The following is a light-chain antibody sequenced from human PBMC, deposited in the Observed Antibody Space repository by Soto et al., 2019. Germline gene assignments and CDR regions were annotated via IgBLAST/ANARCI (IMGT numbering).Light chain of an antibody. V-gene: IGKV3-20*01. Sequence: EVVLTQSPGTLSLSPGDRATLSCRASQTIASNYLAWYQQKPGQAPRLLIYDVSSRATGIPDRFSGSGSGTDFTLTISRLEPVDFAAYYCQQYGYSPLTFGGGTKVDIK. CDR3: QQYGYSPLT. CDR2: DVS. CDR1: QTIASNY. J-gene: IGKJ4*01.